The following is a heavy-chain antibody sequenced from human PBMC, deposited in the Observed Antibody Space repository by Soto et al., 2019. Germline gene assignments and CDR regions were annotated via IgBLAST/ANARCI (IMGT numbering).Heavy chain of an antibody. J-gene: IGHJ5*02. CDR3: AKDVSSRRWFDP. Sequence: LSLTCAVSGASIRSYHCSWIRQPAGKGLEWIGRMQHTGNTNYNPSLKSRVTMSVDTSKNQISLKMTSVTAADTAVYFCAKDVSSRRWFDPWGQGILVTVSS. CDR2: MQHTGNT. V-gene: IGHV4-4*07. CDR1: GASIRSYH. D-gene: IGHD3-16*01.